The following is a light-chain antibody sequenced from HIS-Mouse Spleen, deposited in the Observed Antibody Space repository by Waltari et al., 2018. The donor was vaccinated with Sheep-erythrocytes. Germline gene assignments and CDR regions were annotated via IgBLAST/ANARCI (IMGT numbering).Light chain of an antibody. V-gene: IGLV2-11*01. J-gene: IGLJ1*01. Sequence: QSALPPPRSVSGSPGQSVPISSTGTSSDVGGYNYYSWYQQHPGTSPKLMNYDVSKRTSGVPDRFSGSKSGNTASLTISGLQAEDEADYYCCSYAGSYNHVFATGTKVTVL. CDR1: SSDVGGYNY. CDR2: DVS. CDR3: CSYAGSYNHV.